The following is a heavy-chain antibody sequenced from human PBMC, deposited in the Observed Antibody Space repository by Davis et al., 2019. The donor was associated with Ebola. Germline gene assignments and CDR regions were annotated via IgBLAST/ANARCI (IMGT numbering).Heavy chain of an antibody. CDR2: INPSGGST. CDR1: GYTFTGYY. J-gene: IGHJ4*02. Sequence: ASVKVSCKASGYTFTGYYMHWVRQAPGQGLEWMGIINPSGGSTSYAQKFQGRVTMTRDTSTSTVYMELGSLRSEDTAVYYCARAVAGLYYFDYWGQGTLVTVSS. CDR3: ARAVAGLYYFDY. D-gene: IGHD6-19*01. V-gene: IGHV1-46*01.